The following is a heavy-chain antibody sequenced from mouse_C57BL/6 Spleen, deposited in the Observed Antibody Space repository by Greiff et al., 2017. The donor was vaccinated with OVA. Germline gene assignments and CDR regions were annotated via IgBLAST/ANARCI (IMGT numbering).Heavy chain of an antibody. CDR2: IDPTSGGT. Sequence: QVQLQQSGAELVKPGASVKLSCKASGYTFTSYWMHWVKQRPGRGLEWIGRIDPTSGGTKYNEKFKSKATLTVDKPSSTAYMQLSSLTSEDSAVYDCERSATVIRTEYAYWGQGTLVTVSA. D-gene: IGHD2-4*01. J-gene: IGHJ3*01. CDR3: ERSATVIRTEYAY. V-gene: IGHV1-72*01. CDR1: GYTFTSYW.